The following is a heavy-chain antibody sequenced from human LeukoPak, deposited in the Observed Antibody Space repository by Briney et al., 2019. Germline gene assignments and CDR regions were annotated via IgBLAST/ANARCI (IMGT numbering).Heavy chain of an antibody. CDR3: ARGLERIAVAGTLHDY. J-gene: IGHJ4*02. V-gene: IGHV1-2*02. CDR1: GYTFTGYY. D-gene: IGHD6-19*01. CDR2: INPNSGGT. Sequence: ASVKVSCKASGYTFTGYYMHWVRQAPGQGLEWMGWINPNSGGTNYAQKFQGRITMTRDTSISTAYMELSRLRSDDTAVYYCARGLERIAVAGTLHDYWGQGTLVTVSS.